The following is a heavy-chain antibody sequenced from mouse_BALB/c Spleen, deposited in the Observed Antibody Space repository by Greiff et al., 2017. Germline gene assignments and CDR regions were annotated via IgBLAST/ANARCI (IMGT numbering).Heavy chain of an antibody. CDR1: GFSLTSYG. Sequence: QVQLQQSGPGLVAPSQSLSITCTVSGFSLTSYGVHWVRQPPGKGLEWLGVIWAGGSTNYNSALMSRLSISKDNSKSQVFLKMNSLQTDDTAMYYCAREGGHGFITTATIAYWGQGTLVTVSA. J-gene: IGHJ3*01. V-gene: IGHV2-9*02. CDR2: IWAGGST. CDR3: AREGGHGFITTATIAY. D-gene: IGHD1-2*01.